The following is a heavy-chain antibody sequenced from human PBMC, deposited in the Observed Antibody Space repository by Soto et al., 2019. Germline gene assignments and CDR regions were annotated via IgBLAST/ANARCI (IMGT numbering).Heavy chain of an antibody. J-gene: IGHJ3*02. CDR2: IIPIFGRA. V-gene: IGHV1-69*06. CDR1: GGTFGSYA. Sequence: QVQLVQSGAEVKKPGSWVKVSCKASGGTFGSYAISWVRQAPGQGLEWMGGIIPIFGRANYAQKFQGRFTITADKSTSTAYMELSSLRSEDTAVYYCARAGVVVALAAFDIWGQGTMVTVSS. CDR3: ARAGVVVALAAFDI. D-gene: IGHD2-15*01.